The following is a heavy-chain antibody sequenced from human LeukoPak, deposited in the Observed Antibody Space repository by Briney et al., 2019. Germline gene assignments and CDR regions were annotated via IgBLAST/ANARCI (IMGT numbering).Heavy chain of an antibody. CDR2: IYYGGTT. D-gene: IGHD6-6*01. CDR1: GGSISSSRYY. V-gene: IGHV4-39*01. J-gene: IGHJ4*02. Sequence: PSETLSLTCTVFGGSISSSRYYWGWIRQPPGKGLEWIGIIYYGGTTYYNPSFRGGVPISVDTSKSQFSLRLSSVTAADTAGYYCARSRIAARPDEFDYWGQGTLVTVSS. CDR3: ARSRIAARPDEFDY.